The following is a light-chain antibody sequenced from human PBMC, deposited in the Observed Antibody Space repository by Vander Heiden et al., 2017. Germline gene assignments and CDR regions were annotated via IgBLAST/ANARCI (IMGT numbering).Light chain of an antibody. CDR3: SSYTSSSPFV. CDR1: SSDVGGYNC. V-gene: IGLV2-14*01. CDR2: DVS. J-gene: IGLJ1*01. Sequence: QSALTQPASVSASPGQSLTISCTETSSDVGGYNCVSWYQQHPGKAPKLMIYDVSNRPSGVSNRFSGSKSGNTASLTISGLQAEDEADYYCSSYTSSSPFVFGTGTKVTVL.